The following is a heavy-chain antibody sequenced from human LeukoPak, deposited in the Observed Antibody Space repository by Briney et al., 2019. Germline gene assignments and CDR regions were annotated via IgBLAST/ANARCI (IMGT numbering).Heavy chain of an antibody. D-gene: IGHD3-22*01. CDR2: IWSDGSNK. V-gene: IGHV3-33*01. Sequence: GGSLRPSCATSGFTFSGYGMHWVRQAPGKGLEWVTVIWSDGSNKYYADSVKGRFTISRDNSKNTLYLQMNSLRAEDTAVYYCARGYYAGRGHHFEYWGQGTLVTVSS. J-gene: IGHJ4*02. CDR3: ARGYYAGRGHHFEY. CDR1: GFTFSGYG.